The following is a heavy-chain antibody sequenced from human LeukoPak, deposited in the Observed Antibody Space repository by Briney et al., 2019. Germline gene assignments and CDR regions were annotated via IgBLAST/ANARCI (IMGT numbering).Heavy chain of an antibody. Sequence: SVKVSCKASGYTFTSYGISWVRQAPGQGLEWMGGIIPIFGTANYAQKFQGRVTITADESTSTAYMELSSLRSEDTAVYYCARDLKDYYGSGRAVWQSANYYYYYMDVWGKGTTVTVSS. D-gene: IGHD3-10*01. J-gene: IGHJ6*03. CDR2: IIPIFGTA. CDR1: GYTFTSYG. CDR3: ARDLKDYYGSGRAVWQSANYYYYYMDV. V-gene: IGHV1-69*13.